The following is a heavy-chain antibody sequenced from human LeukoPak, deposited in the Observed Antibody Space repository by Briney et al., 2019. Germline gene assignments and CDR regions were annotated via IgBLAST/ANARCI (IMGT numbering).Heavy chain of an antibody. J-gene: IGHJ5*02. V-gene: IGHV4-59*01. CDR3: ARAPGVVVGFDP. Sequence: PSETLSLTCSVSAGSISDSYWSWIRQPPGKRLEFLAYIYYTGAATYNPSLRSRLTISVDASKNQFSLKLNSVTAADTAVYFCARAPGVVVGFDPWGQGTLVTVSS. D-gene: IGHD2-15*01. CDR1: AGSISDSY. CDR2: IYYTGAA.